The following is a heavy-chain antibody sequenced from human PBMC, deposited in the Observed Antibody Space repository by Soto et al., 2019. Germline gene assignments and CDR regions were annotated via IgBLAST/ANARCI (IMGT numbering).Heavy chain of an antibody. CDR2: INAGNGNT. J-gene: IGHJ3*02. V-gene: IGHV1-3*01. CDR3: ARDSLGYCSSTSCYGRGAFDI. CDR1: GYTFTSYA. D-gene: IGHD2-2*01. Sequence: QVQLVQSGAEVKKPGASVKVSCKASGYTFTSYAMHWVRQAPGQRLEWMGWINAGNGNTKYSQKFQGRVTITRDTSASTAYMELSSLRSDDTAVYYCARDSLGYCSSTSCYGRGAFDIWGQGTMVTVSS.